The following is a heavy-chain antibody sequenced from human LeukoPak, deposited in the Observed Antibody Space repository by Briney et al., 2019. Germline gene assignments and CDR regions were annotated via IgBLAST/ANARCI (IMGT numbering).Heavy chain of an antibody. CDR3: ARDLVVVAATYFDY. J-gene: IGHJ4*02. Sequence: GSLRLSCAASGFTFSSYAMSWVRQAPGKGLEWVSAISGSGGSTYYADSVKGRFTISRDNAKNSLYLQMNSLRAEDTAVYYCARDLVVVAATYFDYWGQGTLVTVSS. CDR1: GFTFSSYA. V-gene: IGHV3-23*01. CDR2: ISGSGGST. D-gene: IGHD2-15*01.